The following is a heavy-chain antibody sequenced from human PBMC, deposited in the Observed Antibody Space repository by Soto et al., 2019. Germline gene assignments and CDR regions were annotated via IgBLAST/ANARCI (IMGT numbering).Heavy chain of an antibody. CDR1: GFIFDDYG. V-gene: IGHV3-9*01. CDR3: AKGGYCSGTSCLGAFDI. Sequence: HPGGSLRLSCAASGFIFDDYGMHWVRQAPGKGLEWVSGISWNSGSIDYADSVKGRFTVSRDNAKNSLYLQMNSLRAEDTALYYCAKGGYCSGTSCLGAFDIWGQGTMVTVSS. J-gene: IGHJ3*02. CDR2: ISWNSGSI. D-gene: IGHD2-2*01.